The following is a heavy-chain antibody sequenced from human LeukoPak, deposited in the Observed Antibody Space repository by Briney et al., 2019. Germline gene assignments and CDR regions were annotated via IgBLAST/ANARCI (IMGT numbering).Heavy chain of an antibody. D-gene: IGHD3-10*01. CDR3: ARVGADGSGFLFDY. V-gene: IGHV4-34*01. Sequence: SETLSLTCAVYGGSFSGYYWSWIRQPPGKGLEWTGEINHSGSTNYNPSLKSRVTISVDTSKNQFTLKLSSVTAADTAVYYCARVGADGSGFLFDYWGQGTLVTVSS. CDR2: INHSGST. J-gene: IGHJ4*02. CDR1: GGSFSGYY.